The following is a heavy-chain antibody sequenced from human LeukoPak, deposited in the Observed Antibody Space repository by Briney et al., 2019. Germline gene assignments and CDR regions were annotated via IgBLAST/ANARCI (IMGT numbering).Heavy chain of an antibody. Sequence: GASVKVSCTASGYTFTGYYMHWVRQAPGQGLEWMGWINPNSGGTNYAQKFQGRVTMTRDTSISTAYMELSRLRSDDTAVYYCARGRGDGSGSYIYWGQGTLVTVSS. CDR1: GYTFTGYY. V-gene: IGHV1-2*02. J-gene: IGHJ4*02. CDR2: INPNSGGT. CDR3: ARGRGDGSGSYIY. D-gene: IGHD3-10*01.